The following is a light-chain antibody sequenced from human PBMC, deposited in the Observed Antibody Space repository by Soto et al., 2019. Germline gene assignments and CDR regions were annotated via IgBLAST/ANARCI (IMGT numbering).Light chain of an antibody. CDR3: QNYNGNLYS. CDR2: DAS. V-gene: IGKV1-5*01. J-gene: IGKJ2*03. Sequence: DIQMTQSPSALSASVGDRVTITCRARHRVSSWLAWYQQKPGKAPKLLIYDASSLENEVSSRFSGSGSGTACTLTISSLKTEDSATYFCQNYNGNLYSFGQGTKMEIK. CDR1: HRVSSW.